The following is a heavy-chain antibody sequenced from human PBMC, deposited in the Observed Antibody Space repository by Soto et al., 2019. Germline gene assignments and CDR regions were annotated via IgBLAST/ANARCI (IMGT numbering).Heavy chain of an antibody. V-gene: IGHV3-30-3*01. CDR3: AREGAVAGYLYYYGMDV. CDR2: ISYDGSNK. CDR1: GFTFSSYA. J-gene: IGHJ6*02. D-gene: IGHD6-19*01. Sequence: QVQLVESGGGVVQPGRSLRLSCAASGFTFSSYAMHWVRQAPGKGLEWVAVISYDGSNKYYADSVKGRFTISRDNSKNTLYLQMNSLRAEDTAVYYCAREGAVAGYLYYYGMDVWGQGTTVTVSS.